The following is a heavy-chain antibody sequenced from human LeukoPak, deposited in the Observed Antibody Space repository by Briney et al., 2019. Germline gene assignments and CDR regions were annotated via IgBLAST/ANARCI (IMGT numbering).Heavy chain of an antibody. CDR3: AREGTYYYGSGSYYVDY. V-gene: IGHV1-69*13. CDR1: GGAFSSYA. CDR2: IIPIFGTA. J-gene: IGHJ4*02. Sequence: ASVKVSCKASGGAFSSYAISWVRQAPGQGLEWMGGIIPIFGTANYAQKFQGRVTITADESTSTAYMELSSLRSEDTAVYYCAREGTYYYGSGSYYVDYWGQGTLVTVSP. D-gene: IGHD3-10*01.